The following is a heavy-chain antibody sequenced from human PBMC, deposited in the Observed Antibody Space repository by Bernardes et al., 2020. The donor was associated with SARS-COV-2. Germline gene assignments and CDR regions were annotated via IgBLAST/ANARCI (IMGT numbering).Heavy chain of an antibody. D-gene: IGHD2-15*01. CDR1: GDSISTGGHY. CDR3: ARGLGGFCSGGTCYIERFFDY. V-gene: IGHV4-39*01. Sequence: SETLSLTCTVSGDSISTGGHYWGWIRQPPGKGLEWIGNIYYSGYTYYSPSLQSRVTLSVVTSKNQFSLRLNSVTAADTAVYYCARGLGGFCSGGTCYIERFFDYWGQRTQVTVSS. J-gene: IGHJ4*02. CDR2: IYYSGYT.